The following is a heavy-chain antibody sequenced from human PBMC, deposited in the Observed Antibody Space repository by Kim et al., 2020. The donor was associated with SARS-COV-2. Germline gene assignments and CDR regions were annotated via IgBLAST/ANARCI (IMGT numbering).Heavy chain of an antibody. D-gene: IGHD6-19*01. Sequence: GGSLRLSCAASGFTFSSYGMHWVRQAPGKGLEWVAVISYDGSNKYYADSVKGRFTISRDNSKNTLYLQMNSLRAEDTAVYYCAKGRSGWERDAFDIWGQGTMVTVSS. CDR1: GFTFSSYG. CDR2: ISYDGSNK. V-gene: IGHV3-30*18. CDR3: AKGRSGWERDAFDI. J-gene: IGHJ3*02.